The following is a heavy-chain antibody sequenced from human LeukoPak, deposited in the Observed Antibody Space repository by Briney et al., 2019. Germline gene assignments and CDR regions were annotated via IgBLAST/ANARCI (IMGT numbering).Heavy chain of an antibody. J-gene: IGHJ4*02. D-gene: IGHD3-16*02. Sequence: PSETLSLTCTVSGGSISSYYWSWIRQPAGKGLEWIGRIYTSGSTNYNPSLKGRVTMSVDTSKNQFSLKLSSVTAADTAVYYCARDTATGDYVWGSYHYTYFDYWGQGTLVTVSS. CDR3: ARDTATGDYVWGSYHYTYFDY. V-gene: IGHV4-4*07. CDR1: GGSISSYY. CDR2: IYTSGST.